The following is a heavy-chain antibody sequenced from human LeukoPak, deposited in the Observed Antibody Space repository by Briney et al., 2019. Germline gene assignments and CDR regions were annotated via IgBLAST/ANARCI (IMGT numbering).Heavy chain of an antibody. D-gene: IGHD5-18*01. CDR3: ARPPPTIVGYGYNWYFDL. V-gene: IGHV3-20*04. Sequence: GGSLRLSCAASGFTFSSYEMNWVRQAPGKGLEWVSGINWNGDNTGSADSVKGRFTISRDNAKNTLYLQMNSLRAEDTAVYYCARPPPTIVGYGYNWYFDLWGRGTLVTVSS. CDR1: GFTFSSYE. J-gene: IGHJ2*01. CDR2: INWNGDNT.